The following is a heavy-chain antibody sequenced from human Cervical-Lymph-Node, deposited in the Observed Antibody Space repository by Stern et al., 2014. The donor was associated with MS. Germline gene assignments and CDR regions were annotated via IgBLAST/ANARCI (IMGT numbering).Heavy chain of an antibody. CDR3: ARERGNTYGFDY. D-gene: IGHD4-23*01. J-gene: IGHJ4*02. CDR2: IVPVFGKS. V-gene: IGHV1-69*01. Sequence: QVQLGQSGAEVRKPGSSVKVSCRASGVTINTYAVSWVRQAPGQGLEWMGAIVPVFGKSKKAQRFQERVTITADESTSTVYMELSGRTSEDTAVYYCARERGNTYGFDYWGQGTLVTVSS. CDR1: GVTINTYA.